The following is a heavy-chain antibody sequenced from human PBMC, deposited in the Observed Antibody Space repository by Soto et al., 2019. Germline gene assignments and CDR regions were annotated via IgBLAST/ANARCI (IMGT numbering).Heavy chain of an antibody. CDR2: IYHSGST. D-gene: IGHD2-15*01. Sequence: QLQLHESDSGLVKPSQTLSLTCAVSGGSISSGGYSWSWIRQPPGKGLEWIGYIYHSGSTYYNPSIKSRVTISVDRSKNQFSLKLSSVTAADTAVYYCARGQVVAAQHWGQGTLVTVSS. V-gene: IGHV4-30-2*01. CDR3: ARGQVVAAQH. CDR1: GGSISSGGYS. J-gene: IGHJ4*02.